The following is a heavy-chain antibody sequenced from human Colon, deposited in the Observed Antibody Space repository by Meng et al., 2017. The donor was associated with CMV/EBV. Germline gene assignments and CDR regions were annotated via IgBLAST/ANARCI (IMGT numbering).Heavy chain of an antibody. V-gene: IGHV1-46*01. Sequence: YTCIGYYVHRVRQPAGQGVERMGLISLGGATTSHAQQFKGRVSVTRGTSTSTVYMGLIRLTSDDTAVYYCTREPADTGCFDYWGQGTLVTVSS. CDR3: TREPADTGCFDY. CDR2: ISLGGATT. CDR1: YTCIGYY. J-gene: IGHJ4*02. D-gene: IGHD5-18*01.